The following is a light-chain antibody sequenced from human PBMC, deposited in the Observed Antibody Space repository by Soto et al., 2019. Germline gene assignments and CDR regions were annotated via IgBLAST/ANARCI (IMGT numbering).Light chain of an antibody. CDR2: EVN. CDR3: SSRAGNNVV. CDR1: SSDVGGYNY. V-gene: IGLV2-8*01. Sequence: QSALTQPPSASGSPGQSVTISCTGTSSDVGGYNYVSWYQQHPAKAPKLMIYEVNRRPSGVPDRFSGSKSGNTASLTVSGLQAEDEADYYCSSRAGNNVVFGGGTQLTVL. J-gene: IGLJ2*01.